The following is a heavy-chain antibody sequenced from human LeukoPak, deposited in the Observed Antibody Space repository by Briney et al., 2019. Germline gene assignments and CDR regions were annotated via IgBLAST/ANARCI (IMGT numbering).Heavy chain of an antibody. J-gene: IGHJ4*02. V-gene: IGHV3-23*01. CDR3: AIAAQRQLVNYFDY. D-gene: IGHD6-13*01. CDR2: ISGSGGST. CDR1: GFTFSSYA. Sequence: GGSLRLSCAASGFTFSSYAMSWVRQAPGKGLEWVSAISGSGGSTYYADSVKGRFTISRDNSKNTLYLLMNSLRAEDTAVYYCAIAAQRQLVNYFDYWGQGTLVTVSS.